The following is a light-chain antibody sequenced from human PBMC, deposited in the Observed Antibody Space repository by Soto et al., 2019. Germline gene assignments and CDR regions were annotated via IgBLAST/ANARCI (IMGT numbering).Light chain of an antibody. V-gene: IGLV1-40*01. CDR1: FLNIGAGYD. CDR3: QSYDINLSGV. Sequence: QSVLTQPPSVSGAPGQRVTISCTGSFLNIGAGYDVHWYQQLPETAPKLLIYGNNNRPSGVPDRFSASKSGSSASLTITGLQAEDEADYYCQSYDINLSGVFGGGTKLTVL. CDR2: GNN. J-gene: IGLJ3*02.